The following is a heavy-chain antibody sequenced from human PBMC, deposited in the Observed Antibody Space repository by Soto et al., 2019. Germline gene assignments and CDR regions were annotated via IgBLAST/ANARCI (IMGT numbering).Heavy chain of an antibody. CDR1: GYTFTSYG. V-gene: IGHV1-18*01. J-gene: IGHJ4*02. Sequence: GASVKVSCKASGYTFTSYGISWVRQAPGQGLEWMGWISAYNGNTNYAQKLRGRVTMTTDTSTSTAYMELRSLRSDDTAVYYCARDRYDFWSGYPTFDYWGQGTLVTVSS. CDR2: ISAYNGNT. D-gene: IGHD3-3*01. CDR3: ARDRYDFWSGYPTFDY.